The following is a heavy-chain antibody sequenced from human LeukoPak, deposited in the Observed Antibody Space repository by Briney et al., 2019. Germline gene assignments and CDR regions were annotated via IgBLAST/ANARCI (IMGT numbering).Heavy chain of an antibody. D-gene: IGHD6-19*01. CDR1: GITFSSYE. CDR2: ISSSSSYI. Sequence: GGSLRLSCVVSGITFSSYEMNCVRQAPGKGLEWVSSISSSSSYIYYADSVKGRFTISRDNAKNSLFLQMNSLRAEDTAVYYCARVGYSSGWYGWFDPWGQGTLVTVPS. V-gene: IGHV3-21*01. J-gene: IGHJ5*02. CDR3: ARVGYSSGWYGWFDP.